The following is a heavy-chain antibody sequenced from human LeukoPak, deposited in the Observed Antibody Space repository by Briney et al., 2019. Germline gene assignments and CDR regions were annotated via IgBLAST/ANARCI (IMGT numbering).Heavy chain of an antibody. V-gene: IGHV3-23*01. CDR3: ATRRVGATRIGY. Sequence: PGGSLRLSCAASGFTFSSYAMSWVRQAPGKGLERVSAISGSGGSTYYADSVKGRFTISRDNSKNTLYLQMNSLRAEDTAVYYCATRRVGATRIGYWGQGTLVTVSS. CDR2: ISGSGGST. J-gene: IGHJ4*02. D-gene: IGHD1-26*01. CDR1: GFTFSSYA.